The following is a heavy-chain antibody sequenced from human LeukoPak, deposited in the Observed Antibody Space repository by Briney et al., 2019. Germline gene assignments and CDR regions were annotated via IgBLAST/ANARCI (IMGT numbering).Heavy chain of an antibody. V-gene: IGHV6-1*01. D-gene: IGHD5-12*01. CDR1: GDSVSNNSAA. J-gene: IGHJ4*02. CDR2: TYYRSKWYN. Sequence: SQTLSLTCAISGDSVSNNSAAWSWIRQSPSRGLEWLGRTYYRSKWYNDYAVSVKSRITINPDTSKNQFSLQLSSVTPEDTAVYYCARGVYSDDPFDYWAREPWSPSPQ. CDR3: ARGVYSDDPFDY.